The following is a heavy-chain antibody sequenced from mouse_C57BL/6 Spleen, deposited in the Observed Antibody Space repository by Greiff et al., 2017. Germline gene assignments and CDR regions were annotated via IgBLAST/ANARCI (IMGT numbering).Heavy chain of an antibody. CDR1: GFTFSSYG. Sequence: EVMLVESGGDLVKPGGSLKLSCAASGFTFSSYGMSWVRQTPDKRLEWVATISSGGSYTYYPDSVKGRFTISRDNAKNTLYLQMSSLKSEDTAMYYCALITTVVAPYWYFDVWGTGTTVTVSS. CDR2: ISSGGSYT. V-gene: IGHV5-6*01. J-gene: IGHJ1*03. D-gene: IGHD1-1*01. CDR3: ALITTVVAPYWYFDV.